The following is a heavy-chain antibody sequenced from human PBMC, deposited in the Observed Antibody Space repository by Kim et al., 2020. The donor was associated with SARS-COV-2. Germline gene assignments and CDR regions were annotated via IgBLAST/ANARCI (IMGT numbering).Heavy chain of an antibody. Sequence: GGSLRLSCAASGFTFSNYAMSWVRQVPGKGLEWVSAISGSGYSTYYADSVKGRFTISRDNSQKTLYVQMNSLRAEDTALYYCAKGAPQGSGSGSVMGPGAFDYWGQGTLVTVSS. D-gene: IGHD3-10*01. CDR1: GFTFSNYA. CDR3: AKGAPQGSGSGSVMGPGAFDY. J-gene: IGHJ4*02. CDR2: ISGSGYST. V-gene: IGHV3-23*01.